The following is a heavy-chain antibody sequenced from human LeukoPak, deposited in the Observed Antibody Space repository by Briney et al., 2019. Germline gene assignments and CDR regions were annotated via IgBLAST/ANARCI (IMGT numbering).Heavy chain of an antibody. CDR1: GGSFSGYY. CDR2: INHSGST. D-gene: IGHD6-13*01. J-gene: IGHJ4*02. CDR3: ARAGGPTYSSSWYVLWLVLDY. V-gene: IGHV4-34*01. Sequence: SETLSLTCTVYGGSFSGYYWSWIRQPPGKGLEWIGEINHSGSTNYNPSLKSRVTISVDTYKNQFSLKLSSVTAADEAAYYCARAGGPTYSSSWYVLWLVLDYWGQVTLVTVSS.